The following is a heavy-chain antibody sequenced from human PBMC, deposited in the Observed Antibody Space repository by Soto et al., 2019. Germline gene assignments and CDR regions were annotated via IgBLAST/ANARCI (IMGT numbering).Heavy chain of an antibody. Sequence: SGPTLVNPTETLTLTCTVSGFSLSNARMGVSWIRQPPGKALEWLAHIFSNDEKSYSTSLKSRLTISKDTSKSQVVLTMTNMDPVDTATYYCARTYRSSWYIRCMDVWGQGTTVTVYS. CDR3: ARTYRSSWYIRCMDV. CDR1: GFSLSNARMG. CDR2: IFSNDEK. J-gene: IGHJ6*02. V-gene: IGHV2-26*01. D-gene: IGHD6-13*01.